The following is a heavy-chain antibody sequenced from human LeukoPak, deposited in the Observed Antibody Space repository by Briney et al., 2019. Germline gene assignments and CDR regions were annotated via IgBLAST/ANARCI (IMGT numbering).Heavy chain of an antibody. CDR3: ARGTYYYDSSGYYPFDY. CDR2: IYYSGST. CDR1: GGSISSGDYY. Sequence: SETLSLTCTVSGGSISSGDYYWSWIRQHPGKGLEWIGYIYYSGSTYYNPSLKSRLTISLDTSKNQFSLKLSSVTAADTAVYYCARGTYYYDSSGYYPFDYWGQGTLVTVCS. V-gene: IGHV4-31*03. J-gene: IGHJ4*02. D-gene: IGHD3-22*01.